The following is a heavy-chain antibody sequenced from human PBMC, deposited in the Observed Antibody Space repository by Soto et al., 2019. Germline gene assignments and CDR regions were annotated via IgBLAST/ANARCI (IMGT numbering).Heavy chain of an antibody. CDR3: ARDLTVTTLFGY. Sequence: SETLSLTCTVSGGSISSSSYYWGWIRQPPGKGLEWIGSIYYSGRTYYNPSLKSRVTMTVDTSKNQFSLKLSSVTAADTAVYYCARDLTVTTLFGYWGQGTLVTVSS. CDR1: GGSISSSSYY. V-gene: IGHV4-39*07. J-gene: IGHJ4*02. CDR2: IYYSGRT. D-gene: IGHD4-17*01.